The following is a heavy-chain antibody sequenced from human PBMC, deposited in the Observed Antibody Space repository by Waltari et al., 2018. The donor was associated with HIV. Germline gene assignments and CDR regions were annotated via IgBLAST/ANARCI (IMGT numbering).Heavy chain of an antibody. Sequence: EVQLLESGGGLVQPGGSLRLSCAASGFTFINYAMSWVRQAPGKGLGWVSGMSGSGGSTYYADSVKGRFTISRDNSKNTLYLQMNSLRAEDTALYYCAKDYSGSYTRGYSDYWGQGTLVTVSS. V-gene: IGHV3-23*01. CDR2: MSGSGGST. D-gene: IGHD1-26*01. CDR3: AKDYSGSYTRGYSDY. J-gene: IGHJ4*02. CDR1: GFTFINYA.